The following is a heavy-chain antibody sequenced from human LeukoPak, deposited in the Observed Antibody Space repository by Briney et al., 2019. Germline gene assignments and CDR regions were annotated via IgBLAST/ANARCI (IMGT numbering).Heavy chain of an antibody. V-gene: IGHV4-59*12. CDR1: GGSISSYY. J-gene: IGHJ3*02. Sequence: PSETLSLTCTVPGGSISSYYWSWIRQPPGKGLEWIGYIYYSGSTNYNPSVKSRVTISVDTSKNQFSLKLSSVTAADTAVYYCAREGLGYYDSSGYYKGVPDAFDIWGQGTMVTVSS. CDR2: IYYSGST. D-gene: IGHD3-22*01. CDR3: AREGLGYYDSSGYYKGVPDAFDI.